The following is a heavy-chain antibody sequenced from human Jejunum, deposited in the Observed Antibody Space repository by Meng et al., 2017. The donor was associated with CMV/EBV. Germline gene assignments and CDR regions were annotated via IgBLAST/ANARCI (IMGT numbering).Heavy chain of an antibody. Sequence: CAASGFTFSDFPMSWVRQAPGQGLESLSYITDTYGVSYADSVKGRFTISRDNTRNSVYLQLSSLRVEDTAVYYCARRWAVAGLDYWGQGTLVTVSS. V-gene: IGHV3-69-1*01. D-gene: IGHD6-19*01. CDR1: GFTFSDFP. CDR2: ITDTYGV. CDR3: ARRWAVAGLDY. J-gene: IGHJ4*02.